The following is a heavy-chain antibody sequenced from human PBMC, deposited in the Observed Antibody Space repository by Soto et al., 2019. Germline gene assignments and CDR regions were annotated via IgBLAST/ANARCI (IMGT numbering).Heavy chain of an antibody. CDR2: ISYDGSNK. Sequence: GGSLRLSCAASGFTFSSYGMHWVRQAPGKGLEWVAVISYDGSNKYYADSVKGRFTISRDNSKNTLYLQMNSLRAEDTAVYYCAKDFKVGSISGAGHWFDPWGQGTLVTVSS. CDR3: AKDFKVGSISGAGHWFDP. V-gene: IGHV3-30*18. D-gene: IGHD1-26*01. CDR1: GFTFSSYG. J-gene: IGHJ5*02.